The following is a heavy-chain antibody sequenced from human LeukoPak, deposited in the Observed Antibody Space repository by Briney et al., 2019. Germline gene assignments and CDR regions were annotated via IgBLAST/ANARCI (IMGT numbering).Heavy chain of an antibody. J-gene: IGHJ3*02. V-gene: IGHV3-7*03. Sequence: RPGGSLRLSCAASGFTFSSYWMSWVRQAPGKGLEWVANIKQDGSEKYYVDSVKGRFTISRDNAKNSLYLQMNSLRAEDTAVYYCVRGAYCGGDCDTADAFDIWGQGTMVTVSS. CDR2: IKQDGSEK. CDR3: VRGAYCGGDCDTADAFDI. CDR1: GFTFSSYW. D-gene: IGHD2-21*02.